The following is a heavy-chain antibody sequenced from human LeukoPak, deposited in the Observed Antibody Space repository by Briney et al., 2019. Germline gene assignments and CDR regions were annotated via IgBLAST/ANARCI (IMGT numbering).Heavy chain of an antibody. V-gene: IGHV3-48*04. Sequence: GGSLRLSCAASGFTFNYSMNWVRQAPGKGLEWISYIGISSGNTKYADSVKGRFTISGDNAKNSLYLQMNSLRVEDTAVYYCARDSTSDIVLMVYASPFDYWGQGTLVTVSS. CDR1: GFTFNYS. CDR3: ARDSTSDIVLMVYASPFDY. J-gene: IGHJ4*02. D-gene: IGHD2-8*01. CDR2: IGISSGNT.